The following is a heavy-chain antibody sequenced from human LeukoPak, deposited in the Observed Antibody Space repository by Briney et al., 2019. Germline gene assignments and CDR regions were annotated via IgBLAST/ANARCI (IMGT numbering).Heavy chain of an antibody. J-gene: IGHJ4*02. CDR2: IKSKTDGGTT. V-gene: IGHV3-15*01. CDR3: TTRVPGTTEPDY. CDR1: GFTFSNAW. D-gene: IGHD1-7*01. Sequence: PGGSLRLSCAASGFTFSNAWMSWVRQAPGKGLEWVGRIKSKTDGGTTDYAAPVKGRFTISRDDSKNTLYLQMNSLKTEDTAVYYCTTRVPGTTEPDYWGQGTLVTVSS.